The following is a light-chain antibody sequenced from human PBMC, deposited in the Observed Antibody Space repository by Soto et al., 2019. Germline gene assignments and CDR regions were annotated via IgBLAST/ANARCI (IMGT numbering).Light chain of an antibody. V-gene: IGLV7-46*01. CDR2: DTT. J-gene: IGLJ2*01. CDR1: SGAVTSGHY. CDR3: LLPYNYGRSV. Sequence: QAVVTQEPSLTVSPGGTVTLTCGSSSGAVTSGHYPYWFQQKPGQAPRTLIYDTTNRHSWTPVRFSGSLLGGKAALTLSGAQPEDEADYYCLLPYNYGRSVFGGGTKVTVL.